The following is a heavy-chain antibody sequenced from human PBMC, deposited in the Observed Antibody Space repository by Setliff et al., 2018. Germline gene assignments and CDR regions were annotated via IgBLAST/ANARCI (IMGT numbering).Heavy chain of an antibody. CDR2: IYFGGNT. J-gene: IGHJ3*02. Sequence: SETLSLTCTVPGGSISDNGYFWGWVRQPPGKGLEWIGNIYFGGNTYFNPSFKSRVTMSIDTSNSQFSLKLSSVTAAETAIYYCARDASASDGRNAFDIWGQGTMVTVSS. V-gene: IGHV4-39*07. CDR1: GGSISDNGYF. CDR3: ARDASASDGRNAFDI. D-gene: IGHD1-26*01.